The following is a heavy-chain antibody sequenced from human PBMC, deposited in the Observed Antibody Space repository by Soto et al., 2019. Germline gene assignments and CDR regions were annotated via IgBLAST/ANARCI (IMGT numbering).Heavy chain of an antibody. CDR2: ISSSSTTM. CDR1: GFTFSSYS. CDR3: ARDPTLSYCSSTSCYDYYGMDV. V-gene: IGHV3-48*02. D-gene: IGHD2-2*01. J-gene: IGHJ6*02. Sequence: PGGSLRLSCAASGFTFSSYSMNWVRQAPGKGLEWISYISSSSTTMYYADSVKGRFTISRDNAKNSLFLQMNSLRDEDTAVYYCARDPTLSYCSSTSCYDYYGMDVWGQGTTVTVSS.